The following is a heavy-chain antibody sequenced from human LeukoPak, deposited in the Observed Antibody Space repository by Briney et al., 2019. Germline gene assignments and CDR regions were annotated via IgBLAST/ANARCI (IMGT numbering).Heavy chain of an antibody. CDR2: ISGSGGNT. CDR3: ARDETYYDSRTTPFDY. V-gene: IGHV3-23*01. Sequence: GGSLRLSCAASGFTFNNHAMSWVRQAPGRGLEWVSAISGSGGNTYYADSVEGRFTISRDNSKNSLYLQMNSLRAEDTAVYYCARDETYYDSRTTPFDYWGQGTLATVSS. J-gene: IGHJ4*02. D-gene: IGHD3-22*01. CDR1: GFTFNNHA.